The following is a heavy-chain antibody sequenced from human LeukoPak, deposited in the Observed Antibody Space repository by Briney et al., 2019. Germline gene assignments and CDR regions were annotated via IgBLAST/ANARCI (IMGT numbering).Heavy chain of an antibody. D-gene: IGHD2/OR15-2a*01. J-gene: IGHJ5*02. V-gene: IGHV1-46*01. CDR2: IKTIGDVT. CDR1: GSTFTWII. Sequence: ASVKVSCTTYGSTFTWIIIHWVCDGPGHGRVWGGTIKTIGDVTNYAQRIQGRGTLTADTPTTTFSMELSSSTADDTRTYFCARPAYCYGTNCVYWLDLWGPGTLVTVSS. CDR3: ARPAYCYGTNCVYWLDL.